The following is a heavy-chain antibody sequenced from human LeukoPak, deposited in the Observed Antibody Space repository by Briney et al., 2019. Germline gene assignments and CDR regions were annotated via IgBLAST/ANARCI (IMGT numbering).Heavy chain of an antibody. J-gene: IGHJ4*02. D-gene: IGHD2-15*01. CDR2: INHSGST. CDR3: ARIGRHCSGGSCYLYYFDY. CDR1: GGSFSGYY. Sequence: PSETLSLTCAVYGGSFSGYYWSWIRQPPGKGLEWIGEINHSGSTNYNPSLKSRVTISVDTSKNQFSLKLSSVTAADTAVYYCARIGRHCSGGSCYLYYFDYWGQGTLVTVSS. V-gene: IGHV4-34*01.